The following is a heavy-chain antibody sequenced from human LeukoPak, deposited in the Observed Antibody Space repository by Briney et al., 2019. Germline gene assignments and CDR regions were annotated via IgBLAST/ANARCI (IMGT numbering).Heavy chain of an antibody. CDR2: IYSGGST. J-gene: IGHJ4*02. V-gene: IGHV3-53*01. D-gene: IGHD1-26*01. Sequence: PGGSLRLSCAASGLTVSSNYMSWVRQAPGKGLEWVSVIYSGGSTYYADSVKGRFTISRDNSKNTLYLQLNSLRAEDTAVCYCARDTTLDYWGQGTLVTVSS. CDR3: ARDTTLDY. CDR1: GLTVSSNY.